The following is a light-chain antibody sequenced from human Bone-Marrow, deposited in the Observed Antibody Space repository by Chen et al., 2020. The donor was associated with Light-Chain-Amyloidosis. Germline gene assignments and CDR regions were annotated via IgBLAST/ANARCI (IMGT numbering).Light chain of an antibody. Sequence: SYELTQPPSVSVSPGQTASITCSGDKLGDKYVCWYQQKPGQSPVLVIYQDNKRPSGIPERLSASNSGNTATLTISGTRTMDEADYYCQAWDTTSWVFGGGTTLTVL. J-gene: IGLJ3*02. CDR3: QAWDTTSWV. CDR2: QDN. CDR1: KLGDKY. V-gene: IGLV3-1*01.